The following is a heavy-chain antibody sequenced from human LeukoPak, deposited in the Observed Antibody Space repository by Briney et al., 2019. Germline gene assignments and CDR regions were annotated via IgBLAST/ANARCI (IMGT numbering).Heavy chain of an antibody. CDR1: GFTFSSYA. D-gene: IGHD1-26*01. CDR3: AKDRSGSYGY. J-gene: IGHJ4*02. V-gene: IGHV3-23*01. Sequence: GGSLRLSCAASGFTFSSYAMSWVRQAPGKGLEWVSAISGSGGSTYYVDFVKGRFTISRDNSENTLYLQMNSLRAEDTAVYYCAKDRSGSYGYWGQGTLVTVSS. CDR2: ISGSGGST.